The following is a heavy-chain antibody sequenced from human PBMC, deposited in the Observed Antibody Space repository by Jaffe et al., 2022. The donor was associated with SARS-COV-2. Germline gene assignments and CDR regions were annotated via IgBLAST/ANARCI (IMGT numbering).Heavy chain of an antibody. D-gene: IGHD5-12*01. V-gene: IGHV1-69*08. CDR1: GGTFSSYT. J-gene: IGHJ4*02. CDR2: IIPILGIA. Sequence: QVQLVQSGAEVKKPGSSVKVSCKASGGTFSSYTISWVRQAPGQGLEWMGRIIPILGIANYAQKFQGRVTITADKSTSTAYMELSSLRSEDTAVYYCARERVEPRGVATGGFDYWGQGTLVTVSS. CDR3: ARERVEPRGVATGGFDY.